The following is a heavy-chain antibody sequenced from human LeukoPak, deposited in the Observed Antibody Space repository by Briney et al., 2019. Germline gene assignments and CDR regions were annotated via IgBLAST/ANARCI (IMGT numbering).Heavy chain of an antibody. CDR1: GGSISSYY. D-gene: IGHD5-18*01. J-gene: IGHJ4*02. CDR3: AREYSGYSYGNYFDY. V-gene: IGHV4-4*07. CDR2: IYTSGST. Sequence: SETLSLTCTVSGGSISSYYWSWIRQPAGKGLEWIGRIYTSGSTNYNTSLKSRVTMSVDTSKNQFSLKLSSVTAAGTAVYYCAREYSGYSYGNYFDYWGQGTLVTVSS.